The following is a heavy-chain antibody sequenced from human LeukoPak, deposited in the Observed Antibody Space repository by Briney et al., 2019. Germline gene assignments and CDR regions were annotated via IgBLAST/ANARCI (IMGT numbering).Heavy chain of an antibody. CDR3: ARSVMARGVILSGKVGDFFDY. CDR1: GDSISNSGYY. D-gene: IGHD3-10*01. Sequence: SETLSLTCNVSGDSISNSGYYWAWIRQSPGRGLEWIGTIYYSGVTYYNEPLKSRVAMSIDTSKNQFSLQLNSVTAADTAVYFCARSVMARGVILSGKVGDFFDYWGQGALVTVSS. V-gene: IGHV4-39*07. CDR2: IYYSGVT. J-gene: IGHJ4*02.